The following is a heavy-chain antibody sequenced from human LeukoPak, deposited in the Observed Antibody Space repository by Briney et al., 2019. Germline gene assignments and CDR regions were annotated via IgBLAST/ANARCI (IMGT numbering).Heavy chain of an antibody. J-gene: IGHJ4*02. D-gene: IGHD2-15*01. CDR3: ARGGLVVVAATPYGDFFDY. Sequence: SETLSLTCTMSGGSISSYYWSWIRQPPGKGLEWIGYIYYSGSTNYNPSLKSRVTISVDTSKNQFSLKLSSVTAADTAVYYCARGGLVVVAATPYGDFFDYWGQGTLVTVSS. V-gene: IGHV4-59*01. CDR1: GGSISSYY. CDR2: IYYSGST.